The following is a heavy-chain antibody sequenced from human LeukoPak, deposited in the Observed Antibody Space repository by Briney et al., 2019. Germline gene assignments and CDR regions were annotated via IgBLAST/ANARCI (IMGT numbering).Heavy chain of an antibody. CDR1: GFTFDDYA. J-gene: IGHJ4*02. CDR3: AKGEYYYDSSGYALDY. D-gene: IGHD3-22*01. CDR2: ISWNSGSI. V-gene: IGHV3-9*01. Sequence: GGSLRLSCAASGFTFDDYAMHWVRQAPGKGLEWVSGISWNSGSIGYADSVKGRFTISRDNAKYSLYLQMNSLRAEDTALYYCAKGEYYYDSSGYALDYWGQGTLVTVSS.